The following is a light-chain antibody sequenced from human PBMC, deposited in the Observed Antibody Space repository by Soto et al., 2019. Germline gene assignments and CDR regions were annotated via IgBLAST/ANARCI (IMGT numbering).Light chain of an antibody. J-gene: IGKJ1*01. CDR2: GSS. Sequence: IVLTQSPGTLSLSPGERVSLSCRASETISSSFLAWYQQRPGQPPRLLIYGSSSRAPDIPDRFSGSGSGTDFTLTISRLEPEDFALYYCQHCGRSPTFGQGTIVEIK. CDR3: QHCGRSPT. CDR1: ETISSSF. V-gene: IGKV3-20*01.